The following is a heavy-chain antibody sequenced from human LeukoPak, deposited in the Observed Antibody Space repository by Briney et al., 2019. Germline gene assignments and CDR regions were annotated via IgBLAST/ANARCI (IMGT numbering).Heavy chain of an antibody. CDR1: GYTFTSYD. J-gene: IGHJ5*02. Sequence: ASVKLSCKASGYTFTSYDINWVRQATGQGLEWMGWMNPNSGNTGYAQKFQGRVTMTRNTSISTAYMELSSLRSEDTAVYYCAIIRYDFWSGYYSSPGKNWFDPWGQGTLVTVSS. CDR3: AIIRYDFWSGYYSSPGKNWFDP. D-gene: IGHD3-3*01. V-gene: IGHV1-8*01. CDR2: MNPNSGNT.